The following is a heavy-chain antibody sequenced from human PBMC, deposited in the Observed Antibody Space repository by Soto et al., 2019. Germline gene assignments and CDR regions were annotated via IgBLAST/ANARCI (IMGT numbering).Heavy chain of an antibody. D-gene: IGHD6-13*01. CDR3: ARDQGVAAAGITWFDP. CDR2: IHISGST. V-gene: IGHV4-4*07. J-gene: IGHJ5*01. CDR1: GASMNSYH. Sequence: PSETLSLTCTVSGASMNSYHWSWIRQPAGKGLEWIGHIHISGSTNYNPSLKSRVTMSVDTSKNHFSLRLMSLTAADTAVYYCARDQGVAAAGITWFDPWGQGSLLTVSS.